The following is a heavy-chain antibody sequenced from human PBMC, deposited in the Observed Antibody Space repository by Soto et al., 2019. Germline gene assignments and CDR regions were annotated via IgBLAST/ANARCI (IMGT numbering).Heavy chain of an antibody. CDR3: ARYQKGPFDY. Sequence: SETLSLTCTVSGGSISSGDSYWSWLRQPPGEGLEWIGYIYYSGSTYYNPSLNSRLTISVDTSKTQFSLKLTSVTAADTAVYFCARYQKGPFDYWGQGTLVTVSS. CDR2: IYYSGST. V-gene: IGHV4-30-4*01. J-gene: IGHJ4*02. CDR1: GGSISSGDSY. D-gene: IGHD2-2*01.